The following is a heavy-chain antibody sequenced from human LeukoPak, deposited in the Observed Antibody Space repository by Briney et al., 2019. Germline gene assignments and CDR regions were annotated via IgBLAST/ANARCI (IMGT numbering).Heavy chain of an antibody. CDR3: ARDGGSAMPFDY. CDR1: GFAFSSYA. V-gene: IGHV3-23*01. J-gene: IGHJ4*02. Sequence: GGSLRLSCAASGFAFSSYAISWVRQAPGKGLEWVSAISGSGGSSYYADSVKGRFTISRDNSKNTLYLQMNSLRAEDTAVYYCARDGGSAMPFDYWGQGTLVTVSS. D-gene: IGHD2-2*01. CDR2: ISGSGGSS.